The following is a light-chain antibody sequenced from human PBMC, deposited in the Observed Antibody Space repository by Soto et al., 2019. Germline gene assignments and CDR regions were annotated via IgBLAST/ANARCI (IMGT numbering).Light chain of an antibody. CDR1: QSSSW. CDR2: KAS. Sequence: DLQMTQSPSTLSASVGDRVTITCRASQSSSWLAWYQQKPGKAPNLLIYKASSLESGVPSRFSGSGSGTEFTLTISSLQPDDFATYYCQQYNSYPLTFGGGTKVEIK. CDR3: QQYNSYPLT. J-gene: IGKJ4*01. V-gene: IGKV1-5*03.